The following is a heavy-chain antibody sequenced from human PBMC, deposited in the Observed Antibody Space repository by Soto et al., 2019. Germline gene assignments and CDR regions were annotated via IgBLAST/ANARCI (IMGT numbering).Heavy chain of an antibody. V-gene: IGHV3-30-3*01. D-gene: IGHD3-10*01. CDR2: ISYDGSNK. CDR3: ARDQTGRWFDP. Sequence: QVQLVESGGGVVQPGRSLRLSCAASGFTFSSYAMHWVRQAPGKGLEWVAVISYDGSNKYYADSVKGRFTISRDNSKNTLDLQMNSLRAEDTAVYYCARDQTGRWFDPWGQGTLVTVSS. CDR1: GFTFSSYA. J-gene: IGHJ5*02.